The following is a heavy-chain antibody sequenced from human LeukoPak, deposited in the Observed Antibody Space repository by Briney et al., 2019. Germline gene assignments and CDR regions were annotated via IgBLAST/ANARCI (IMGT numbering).Heavy chain of an antibody. CDR2: ISAYNGNT. J-gene: IGHJ5*02. D-gene: IGHD1-26*01. CDR3: AREPSMWEGGNWVDP. CDR1: GYTFTSYG. Sequence: ASVKVSCKASGYTFTSYGISWVRQAPGQGLEWMGWISAYNGNTNYAQKLQGRVTMTTDTSTSTAYMELRSLRSDDTAVYYCAREPSMWEGGNWVDPWGQGTLVTVSS. V-gene: IGHV1-18*01.